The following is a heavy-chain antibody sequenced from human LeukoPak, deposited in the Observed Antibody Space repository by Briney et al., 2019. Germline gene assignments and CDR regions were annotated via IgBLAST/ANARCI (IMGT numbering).Heavy chain of an antibody. CDR1: GFTFSSYS. V-gene: IGHV3-21*01. Sequence: GGSLRLSCAASGFTFSSYSMNWVRQAPGKGLEWVSSISISSTYIYYAGSVNGRFTISRDNAKNSLYLQMNSLRAEDTAVYYCARVASGGWSYYFDYWGQGTLVTVSS. CDR2: ISISSTYI. J-gene: IGHJ4*02. CDR3: ARVASGGWSYYFDY. D-gene: IGHD6-19*01.